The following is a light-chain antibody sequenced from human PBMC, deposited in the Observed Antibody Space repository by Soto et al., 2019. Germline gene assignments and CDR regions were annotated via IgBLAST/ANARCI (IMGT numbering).Light chain of an antibody. V-gene: IGLV8-61*01. CDR1: SGSVSSRFH. Sequence: QMVGTQEPPFSLSPGGAVTLSCGLTSGSVSSRFHPSWYRQTPGQPPRTLIYSTDTRSPGVPDRFSASILGDKAALTITGAQAADESDYYCVLYLGSGVYVFGPGTKVTVL. J-gene: IGLJ1*01. CDR3: VLYLGSGVYV. CDR2: STD.